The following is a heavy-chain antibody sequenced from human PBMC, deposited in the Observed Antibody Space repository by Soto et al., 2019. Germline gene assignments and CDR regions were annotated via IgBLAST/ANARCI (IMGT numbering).Heavy chain of an antibody. CDR2: VHHSWGS. D-gene: IGHD3-10*01. Sequence: QVQLQESGPGLVKPSETLSLSCTVSGGSINSYYWSWIRQSPGKRMEWIGYVHHSWGSSYNPSLQSRAAISLDTSKSQFSLKVTSVTATDTAVYYCARQGFGPLHGLVDVWGQGTTVTVSS. J-gene: IGHJ6*02. CDR3: ARQGFGPLHGLVDV. V-gene: IGHV4-59*08. CDR1: GGSINSYY.